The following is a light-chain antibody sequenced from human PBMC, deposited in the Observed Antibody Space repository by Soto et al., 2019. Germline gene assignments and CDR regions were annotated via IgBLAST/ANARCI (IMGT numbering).Light chain of an antibody. CDR2: DAS. Sequence: EVVLTQSPATLSLSPGERATLSCRASQSVDTFLGWYQQKPGQAPRLLIYDASNRAAGIPARFSGSGSGTDFTLTISSLEPEDFAVYYRQQRANWPPLTFGGGTKVELK. CDR3: QQRANWPPLT. J-gene: IGKJ4*01. CDR1: QSVDTF. V-gene: IGKV3-11*01.